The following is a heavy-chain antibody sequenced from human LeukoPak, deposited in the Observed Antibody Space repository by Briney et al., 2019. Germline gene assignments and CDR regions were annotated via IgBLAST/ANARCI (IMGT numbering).Heavy chain of an antibody. CDR3: AKVDPPIIAGARGDAFEI. CDR2: TSPYDDNP. J-gene: IGHJ3*02. CDR1: GYRFSNFG. D-gene: IGHD1-26*01. Sequence: GASVKVSCKASGYRFSNFGITWVRQAPGQGLEWMGWTSPYDDNPEYAKKFQGRVTMTTDTSTCTAYMELRSLRPDDTAMYYCAKVDPPIIAGARGDAFEIWGQGTLVTVSS. V-gene: IGHV1-18*01.